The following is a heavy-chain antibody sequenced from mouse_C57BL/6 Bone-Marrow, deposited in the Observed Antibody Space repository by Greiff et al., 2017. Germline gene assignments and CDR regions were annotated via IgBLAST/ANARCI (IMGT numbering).Heavy chain of an antibody. J-gene: IGHJ2*01. CDR3: ASITTPLFDY. V-gene: IGHV1-64*01. CDR1: GYTFTSYW. D-gene: IGHD1-1*01. CDR2: IHPNSGGT. Sequence: VQLQQPGAELVKPGASVKLSCKASGYTFTSYWMHWVKQRPGQGLEWIGMIHPNSGGTNYNEKFKSKATLTVDKSSSTAYMPLSSLTSEDSAVCDCASITTPLFDYGGQGTTLTVSS.